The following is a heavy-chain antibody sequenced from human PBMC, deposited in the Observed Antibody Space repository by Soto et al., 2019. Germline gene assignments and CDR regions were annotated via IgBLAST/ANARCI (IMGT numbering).Heavy chain of an antibody. V-gene: IGHV1-3*05. CDR2: INAGNGNT. CDR3: ARDPSYYGMDV. Sequence: QVQLVQSGAEEKKPGASVKVSCKASGYTFTSYAMHWVRQAPGQRLEWMGWINAGNGNTKYSQKFQGRVTITRDTSASTAYMELRSLRSEDTAVYYCARDPSYYGMDVWGQGTTVTVSS. J-gene: IGHJ6*02. CDR1: GYTFTSYA.